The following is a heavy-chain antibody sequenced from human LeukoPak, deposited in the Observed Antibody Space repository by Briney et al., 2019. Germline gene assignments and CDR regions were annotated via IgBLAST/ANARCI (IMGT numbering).Heavy chain of an antibody. V-gene: IGHV4-59*08. J-gene: IGHJ2*01. CDR1: GGSISSYY. CDR2: INYSGST. Sequence: KASETLSLTCTVSGGSISSYYWSWLRQPPGKGLEWIGYINYSGSTNYNPSLKSRVTISVDTSNNQFSLNLTSVTASDTALYYCARLPGSGGHWYFDLWGRGTLVTVSS. CDR3: ARLPGSGGHWYFDL. D-gene: IGHD3-10*01.